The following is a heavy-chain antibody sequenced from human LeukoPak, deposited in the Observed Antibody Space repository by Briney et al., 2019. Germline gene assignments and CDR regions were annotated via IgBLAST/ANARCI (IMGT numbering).Heavy chain of an antibody. J-gene: IGHJ4*02. CDR3: ARAEWGFYFDY. CDR1: GFTFSSCW. V-gene: IGHV3-74*01. CDR2: INSDGSRT. Sequence: GGSLRLSCAASGFTFSSCWMHWVRQAPGKGLVWVSRINSDGSRTSYADSVRGRFTISRDNATNTLSLQMNSLRVEDTAVYYCARAEWGFYFDYWGRGILVTVSS. D-gene: IGHD3-3*01.